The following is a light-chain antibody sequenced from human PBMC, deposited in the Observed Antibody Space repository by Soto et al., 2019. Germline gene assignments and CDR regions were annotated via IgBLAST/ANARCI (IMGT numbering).Light chain of an antibody. CDR2: DVT. J-gene: IGLJ2*01. Sequence: QSALTQPAAVSGSPGQSITITCTGSSSDLGNFDVVSWYQQHPGKAPKFMIYDVTKRPSGVSSRFSGSKSGNTASLIIAGLQAEDEADYYCCSYARGRVIFCGGTQLTVL. V-gene: IGLV2-23*02. CDR1: SSDLGNFDV. CDR3: CSYARGRVI.